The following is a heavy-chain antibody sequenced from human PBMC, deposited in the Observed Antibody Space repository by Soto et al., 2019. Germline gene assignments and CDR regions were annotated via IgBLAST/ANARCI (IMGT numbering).Heavy chain of an antibody. CDR2: IKSETDGGTT. J-gene: IGHJ4*02. CDR1: GFTFSYAW. CDR3: TSPQKWLRFAFGY. D-gene: IGHD5-12*01. Sequence: EVQLDESGGGLVEPGGSLTLSCAASGFTFSYAWMSWDRQAPGKGLEWVGCIKSETDGGTTDYAAPVKGRFTISRDDARNTLYLQMNTMKTDDSAVYYCTSPQKWLRFAFGYWGQGTLVTVSS. V-gene: IGHV3-15*01.